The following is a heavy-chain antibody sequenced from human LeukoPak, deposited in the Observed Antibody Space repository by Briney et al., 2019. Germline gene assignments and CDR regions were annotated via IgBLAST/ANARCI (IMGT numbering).Heavy chain of an antibody. CDR2: ISHDGVDK. J-gene: IGHJ4*02. D-gene: IGHD2-2*01. CDR1: GFTFDTYG. Sequence: QPGRSLRLSCAASGFTFDTYGMHWVRQAPGKGLEWVAVISHDGVDKYYADSVKGRFTISRDNSKNTVSLQVNSLRADDTAAYYCAKGGYCTATRCYVGKGMDDWGQGTLVTVSS. CDR3: AKGGYCTATRCYVGKGMDD. V-gene: IGHV3-30*18.